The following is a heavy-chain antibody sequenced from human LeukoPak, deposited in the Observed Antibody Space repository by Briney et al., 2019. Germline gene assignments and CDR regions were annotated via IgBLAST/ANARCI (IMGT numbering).Heavy chain of an antibody. CDR1: GFTFSSYG. D-gene: IGHD3-22*01. V-gene: IGHV3-30*02. J-gene: IGHJ4*01. CDR2: IRYDGSNK. CDR3: AKHPGGGYDSSGYYYFDD. Sequence: PGGSLRLSCAPSGFTFSSYGMHWVRQAPGKGLGGVAFIRYDGSNKYYADSVKGRFTIYRDNSKNSLYLQLNSLSPDHTAVYYCAKHPGGGYDSSGYYYFDDWGEATLVTVSS.